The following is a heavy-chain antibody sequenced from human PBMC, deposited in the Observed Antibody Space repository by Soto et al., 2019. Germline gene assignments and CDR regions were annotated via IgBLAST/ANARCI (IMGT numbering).Heavy chain of an antibody. CDR3: ARDHIVLMVYATRPTYYYYNGMDV. D-gene: IGHD2-8*01. V-gene: IGHV4-38-2*02. Sequence: PSETLALTCAVSGYSISSGYYWGWIRQPPGKVLGRLGGIDHSGSTYYNPSLKSRVTISVDTAKNQSSLKLSSVTAADTAVYYCARDHIVLMVYATRPTYYYYNGMDVWGQGTTVTV. J-gene: IGHJ6*02. CDR2: IDHSGST. CDR1: GYSISSGYY.